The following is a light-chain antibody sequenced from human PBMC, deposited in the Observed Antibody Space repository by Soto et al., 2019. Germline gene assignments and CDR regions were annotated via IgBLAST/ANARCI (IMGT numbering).Light chain of an antibody. J-gene: IGLJ1*01. CDR1: SGINVGTYR. CDR3: MIWHSSAYV. Sequence: QLVLTQPSSLSASPGASASLTCTLRSGINVGTYRIYWYQQKPGSPPQYLLTYKSDSDKQQGSGVPSRFSGSKDASANAGILLISGLQAEDEADYYCMIWHSSAYVFGTGTKLTVL. V-gene: IGLV5-45*02. CDR2: YKSDSDK.